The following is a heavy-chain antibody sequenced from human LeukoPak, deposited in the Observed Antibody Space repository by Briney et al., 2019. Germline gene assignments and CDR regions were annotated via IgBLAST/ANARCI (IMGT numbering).Heavy chain of an antibody. V-gene: IGHV5-51*01. CDR2: IYPGDSDT. Sequence: GESLQISCKGSGYSFTSYWIGWVRQLPGKGLERGGIIYPGDSDTRYSPSFQGQVTISADKSISTAYLQWGSLKASDTAMYYCARSAYCGGDCRYYGMDVWGQGTTVIVSS. CDR1: GYSFTSYW. J-gene: IGHJ6*02. D-gene: IGHD2-21*02. CDR3: ARSAYCGGDCRYYGMDV.